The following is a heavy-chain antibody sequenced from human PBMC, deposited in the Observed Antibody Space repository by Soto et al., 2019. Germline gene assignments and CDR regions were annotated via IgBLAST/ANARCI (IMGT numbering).Heavy chain of an antibody. CDR3: ARLGAYYQLLDP. CDR1: GGSISSGGYY. Sequence: PSETLSLTCTVSGGSISSGGYYWSWIRQHPGKGLEWIGYIYYSGSTYYNPSLKSRVTISVDTSKNQFSLKLSSVTAADTAVYYCARLGAYYQLLDPWGPGILVTVSS. V-gene: IGHV4-31*03. J-gene: IGHJ5*02. CDR2: IYYSGST. D-gene: IGHD2-2*01.